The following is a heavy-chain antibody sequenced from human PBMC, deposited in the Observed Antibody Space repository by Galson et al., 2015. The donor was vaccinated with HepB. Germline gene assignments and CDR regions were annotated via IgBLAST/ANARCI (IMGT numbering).Heavy chain of an antibody. CDR3: ARVKSTARSNTEAISRYYYFGMDV. J-gene: IGHJ6*02. CDR2: INPSGGGT. Sequence: SVKVSCKASGYTFTIHYIQWVRQAPGQGLEWMGIINPSGGGTVYAQKFQGRVTLTRDMPTSTVYMELRSLKSDDSAVYYCARVKSTARSNTEAISRYYYFGMDVWGQGTTVTVSS. V-gene: IGHV1-46*01. CDR1: GYTFTIHY. D-gene: IGHD6-6*01.